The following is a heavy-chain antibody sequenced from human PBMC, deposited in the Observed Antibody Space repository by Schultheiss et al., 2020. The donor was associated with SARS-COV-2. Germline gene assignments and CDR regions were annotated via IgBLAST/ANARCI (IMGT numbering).Heavy chain of an antibody. CDR3: ARDKGGGNVGDY. D-gene: IGHD4-23*01. V-gene: IGHV1-46*01. J-gene: IGHJ4*02. CDR2: INPSGGST. Sequence: ASVKVSCKASGYTFTGYYMHWVRQAPGQGLEWMGWINPSGGSTTYAQKFQGRVTMTRDTSTSTVYMELRSLRYEDTAVYFCARDKGGGNVGDYWGQGTLVTVSS. CDR1: GYTFTGYY.